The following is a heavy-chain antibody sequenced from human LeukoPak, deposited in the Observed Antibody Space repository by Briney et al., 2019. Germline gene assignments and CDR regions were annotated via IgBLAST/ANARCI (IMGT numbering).Heavy chain of an antibody. V-gene: IGHV3-74*01. CDR1: GFTFSRYW. CDR2: INTDGSRT. D-gene: IGHD6-13*01. CDR3: ARERGSSWFFDY. J-gene: IGHJ4*02. Sequence: GGSLRLSCAASGFTFSRYWMHWVRQAPGKGLVWVSRINTDGSRTTYADSVKGRFTISRDNAKNSLYLHMNSLRAEDTAVYYCARERGSSWFFDYWGQGTLVTVSS.